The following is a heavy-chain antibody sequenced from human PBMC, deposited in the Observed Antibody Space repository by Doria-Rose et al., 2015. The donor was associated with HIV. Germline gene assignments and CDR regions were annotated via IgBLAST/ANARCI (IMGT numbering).Heavy chain of an antibody. CDR3: ARIKSSRWYHKYYFDF. J-gene: IGHJ4*02. V-gene: IGHV2-26*01. D-gene: IGHD6-13*01. CDR1: GVSLSSPGMG. CDR2: IFSYDER. Sequence: ESGPVLVKPTETLTLTCTVSGVSLSSPGMGVSWIRQPPGKTLEWLANIFSYDERSYKTSLKSRLTISRGTSKNQVVLTMTDMDPVDTATYYCARIKSSRWYHKYYFDFWGQGTLVIVSA.